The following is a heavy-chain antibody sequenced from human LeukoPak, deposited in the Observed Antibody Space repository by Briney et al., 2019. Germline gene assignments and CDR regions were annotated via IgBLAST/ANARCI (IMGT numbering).Heavy chain of an antibody. CDR1: GFAFSTYS. CDR3: ATVSSYCGGDCYSNTGNFFYYGMDV. J-gene: IGHJ6*02. CDR2: ISTTSSHI. Sequence: GGSLRLSCAASGFAFSTYSMNWVRQAPGKGLEWVSSISTTSSHIYYSDLVKGRFTISRDNAEKSLYLQMNSLRAEDTAVYYCATVSSYCGGDCYSNTGNFFYYGMDVWGQGTTVTVSS. D-gene: IGHD2-21*02. V-gene: IGHV3-21*01.